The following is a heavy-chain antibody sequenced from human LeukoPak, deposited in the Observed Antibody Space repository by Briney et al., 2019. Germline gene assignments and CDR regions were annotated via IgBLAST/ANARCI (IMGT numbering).Heavy chain of an antibody. V-gene: IGHV4-61*05. D-gene: IGHD3-10*01. Sequence: SETLSLTCTVSGGSISSSSYYWGWIRQPPGKGLEWIGYIYYSGSTNYNPSLKSRVTISVDTSKNQFSLKLSSVTAADTAVYYCARTTMVRGGGFDYWGQGTLVTVSS. CDR2: IYYSGST. J-gene: IGHJ4*02. CDR1: GGSISSSSYY. CDR3: ARTTMVRGGGFDY.